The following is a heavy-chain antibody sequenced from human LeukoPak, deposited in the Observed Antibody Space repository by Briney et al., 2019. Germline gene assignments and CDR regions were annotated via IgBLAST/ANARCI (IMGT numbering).Heavy chain of an antibody. D-gene: IGHD6-6*01. V-gene: IGHV4-59*01. CDR2: IYYSGST. CDR3: ARTGRGSSSSPYFDL. CDR1: GGSISSYY. J-gene: IGHJ2*01. Sequence: SETLSLTCTVSGGSISSYYWSWIRQPPGKGLEWIGYIYYSGSTNYNPSLKSRVTISVDTSKNQFSLKLSSVTAADTAVYYCARTGRGSSSSPYFDLGGRGTLVTVSS.